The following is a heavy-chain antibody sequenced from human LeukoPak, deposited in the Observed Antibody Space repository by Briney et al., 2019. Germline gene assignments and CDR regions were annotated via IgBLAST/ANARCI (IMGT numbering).Heavy chain of an antibody. CDR3: ARDNQRLTGAFDI. V-gene: IGHV1-69*04. Sequence: SVKVSCKASGGTFSSYAISWVRQAPGQGLEWMGRIIPILGIANYAQKFQGRVTITADKSTSTAYMELSSLRSEDTAVYYCARDNQRLTGAFDIWGQGTMVTVSS. D-gene: IGHD6-19*01. CDR1: GGTFSSYA. CDR2: IIPILGIA. J-gene: IGHJ3*02.